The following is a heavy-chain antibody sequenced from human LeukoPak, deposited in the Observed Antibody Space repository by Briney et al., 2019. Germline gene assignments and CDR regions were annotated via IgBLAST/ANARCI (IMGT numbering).Heavy chain of an antibody. CDR2: IYYSGST. CDR1: GGSISSGDYY. CDR3: ARGGYGDYVRNWYFDL. J-gene: IGHJ2*01. D-gene: IGHD4-17*01. Sequence: PSQTQSLTCTVSGGSISSGDYYWSWIRQPPGKGLEWIGYIYYSGSTYYNPSLKSRVTISVDTSKNQFSLKLSSVTAADTAVYYCARGGYGDYVRNWYFDLWGRGTLVTVSS. V-gene: IGHV4-30-4*08.